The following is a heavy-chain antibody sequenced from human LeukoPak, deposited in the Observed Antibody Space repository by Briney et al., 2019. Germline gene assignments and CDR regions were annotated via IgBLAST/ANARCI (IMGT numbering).Heavy chain of an antibody. CDR1: GFTFSSYG. Sequence: PERSLRLSCAASGFTFSSYGMHWVRQAPGKGLEWVAVISYDGSNKYYADSVKGRFTISRDNSKNTLYLQMNSLRAEDTAVYYCAKDQQYYYGSRSYYRYWGQGTLVTVSS. D-gene: IGHD3-10*01. J-gene: IGHJ4*02. V-gene: IGHV3-30*18. CDR3: AKDQQYYYGSRSYYRY. CDR2: ISYDGSNK.